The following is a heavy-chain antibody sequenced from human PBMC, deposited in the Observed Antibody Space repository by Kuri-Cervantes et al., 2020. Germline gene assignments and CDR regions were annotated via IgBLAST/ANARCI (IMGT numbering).Heavy chain of an antibody. Sequence: GESLKISCEASGFTFNTYYMSWVRQAPGRGLEWLSLISSSSSPIYYADSVKGRFTISRDNAKNSLYLQMNSLRAEDTAVYYCARLPDLGGSLGYWGQGTLVTVSS. J-gene: IGHJ4*02. CDR1: GFTFNTYY. V-gene: IGHV3-21*05. CDR3: ARLPDLGGSLGY. CDR2: ISSSSSPI. D-gene: IGHD3-16*01.